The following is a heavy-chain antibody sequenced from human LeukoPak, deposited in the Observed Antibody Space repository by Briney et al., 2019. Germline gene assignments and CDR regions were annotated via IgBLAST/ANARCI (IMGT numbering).Heavy chain of an antibody. CDR2: IYPGVFDT. D-gene: IGHD3-10*01. J-gene: IGHJ3*02. V-gene: IGHV5-51*01. CDR1: GYSFTSYW. Sequence: GQPLKISCKGSGYSFTSYWIGGVGQMRGKGLEWMGIIYPGVFDTRYSPCFQGQVTISADKSISTAYLQWSSLKASDTAMYYCARLRGREVTTIDNAFYIWGQGTMVTLSP. CDR3: ARLRGREVTTIDNAFYI.